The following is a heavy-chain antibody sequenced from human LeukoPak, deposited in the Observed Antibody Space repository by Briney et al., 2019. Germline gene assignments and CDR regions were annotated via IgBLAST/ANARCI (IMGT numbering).Heavy chain of an antibody. J-gene: IGHJ4*02. D-gene: IGHD3-10*01. V-gene: IGHV5-51*01. CDR2: IYPGDSNP. CDR3: ARLGGSGSPDY. CDR1: GYSFTSYW. Sequence: GEPLRISGKDSGYSFTSYWFGGVRQMPGKGLEWMGIIYPGDSNPRYSPSFQGQVAISADKTISTDYVQWSSLKASDTAMYYCARLGGSGSPDYWGQGTLVTVSS.